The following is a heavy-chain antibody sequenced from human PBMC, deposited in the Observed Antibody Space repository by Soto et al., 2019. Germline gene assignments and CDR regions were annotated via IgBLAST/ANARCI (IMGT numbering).Heavy chain of an antibody. V-gene: IGHV3-33*01. CDR1: GFTFSSYG. CDR3: ARFGYYYDSSAKARGYYYYGMDV. Sequence: GGSLRLSCAASGFTFSSYGMHWVRQAPGKGLEWVAVIWYDGSNKYYADSVKGRFTISRDNSKNTLYLQMNSLRAEDTAVYYCARFGYYYDSSAKARGYYYYGMDVWGQGTTVTVSS. J-gene: IGHJ6*02. D-gene: IGHD3-22*01. CDR2: IWYDGSNK.